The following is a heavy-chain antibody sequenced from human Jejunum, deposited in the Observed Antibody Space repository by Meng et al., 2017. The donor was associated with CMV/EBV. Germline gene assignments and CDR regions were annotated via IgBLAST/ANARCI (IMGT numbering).Heavy chain of an antibody. J-gene: IGHJ4*02. V-gene: IGHV3-30*04. Sequence: SVLNFRSYGLHWVRQARGKGLGWVALISYDGRNTDYADYVKGRFTVSRDDSKNALYLQMGSLRAEETAVYYCVGAGDPVSTIRRFDYWGQGTLVTVSS. CDR1: VLNFRSYG. CDR2: ISYDGRNT. CDR3: VGAGDPVSTIRRFDY. D-gene: IGHD5/OR15-5a*01.